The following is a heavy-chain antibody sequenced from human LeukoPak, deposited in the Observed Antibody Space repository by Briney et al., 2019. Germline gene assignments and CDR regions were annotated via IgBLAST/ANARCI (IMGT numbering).Heavy chain of an antibody. V-gene: IGHV4-4*08. Sequence: SDTLSLTCTVSGGSITGYHWSSIQQPPGKGLEWNGYIYSSETTEYKPSLKSRVTISADTSKNQFSLKLTSVTAADTAIYYCARRNDFDIWGQGTMVTVSS. CDR1: GGSITGYH. CDR2: IYSSETT. CDR3: ARRNDFDI. J-gene: IGHJ3*02.